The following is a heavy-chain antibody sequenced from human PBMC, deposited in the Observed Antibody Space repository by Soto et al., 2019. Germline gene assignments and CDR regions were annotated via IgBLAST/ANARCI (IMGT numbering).Heavy chain of an antibody. Sequence: SETLSLTCAVYGGSFSGYYWSWIRQPPGKGLEWIGEINHSGSTNYNPSLKSRVTISLDTSKNQFSLKLSSVTAADTAVYYCARGQGDLKAFDIWGQGTMVTVSS. CDR3: ARGQGDLKAFDI. CDR2: INHSGST. V-gene: IGHV4-34*01. J-gene: IGHJ3*02. CDR1: GGSFSGYY. D-gene: IGHD3-16*01.